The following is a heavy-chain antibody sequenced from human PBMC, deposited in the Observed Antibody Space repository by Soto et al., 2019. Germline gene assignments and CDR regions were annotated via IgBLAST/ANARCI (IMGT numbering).Heavy chain of an antibody. Sequence: EEQLLESGGGLVQPGGSRRLSGAASGFTFSSYAMPGSRQAPGKGLEWVSSISGSGGGTYYTDSVKGRFTISRDNSKNTVYLQMNSLRVDDSALYFCAKIRDGSGTAYWGQGTLVSVSS. CDR1: GFTFSSYA. CDR3: AKIRDGSGTAY. D-gene: IGHD3-10*01. CDR2: ISGSGGGT. V-gene: IGHV3-23*01. J-gene: IGHJ4*02.